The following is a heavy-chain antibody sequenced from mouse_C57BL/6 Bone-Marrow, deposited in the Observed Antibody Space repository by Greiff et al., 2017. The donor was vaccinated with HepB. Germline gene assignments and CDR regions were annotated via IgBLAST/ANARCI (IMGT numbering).Heavy chain of an antibody. Sequence: VQLQQSGAELVKPGASVKLPCKASGYTFTSYWMHWVKQRPGQGLEWIGMIHPNSGSTNYNEKFKSKATLTVDKSSSTAYMQLSSLTSEDSAVYYCARSSLHYYYGSSLDYWGQGTTLTVSS. CDR2: IHPNSGST. D-gene: IGHD1-1*01. J-gene: IGHJ2*01. V-gene: IGHV1-64*01. CDR3: ARSSLHYYYGSSLDY. CDR1: GYTFTSYW.